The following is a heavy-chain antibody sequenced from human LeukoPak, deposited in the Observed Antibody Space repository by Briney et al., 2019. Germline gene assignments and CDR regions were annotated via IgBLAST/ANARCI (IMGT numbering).Heavy chain of an antibody. CDR1: GDTVSSNSAA. V-gene: IGHV6-1*01. Sequence: PSQTLSLTCDISGDTVSSNSAAWNWIRQSPSRGLEWLGRTYYRSKWYNDYAESMEGRMTISQDTSKNQYSLHLNSVTPDDTAVYYCARDFGTTGWHTFDYWGQGTLVTVSS. D-gene: IGHD6-19*01. CDR3: ARDFGTTGWHTFDY. J-gene: IGHJ4*02. CDR2: TYYRSKWYN.